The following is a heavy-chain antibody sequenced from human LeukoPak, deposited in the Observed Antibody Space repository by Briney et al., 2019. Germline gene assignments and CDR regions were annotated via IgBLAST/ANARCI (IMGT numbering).Heavy chain of an antibody. CDR3: ARLSESRTIFYF. Sequence: PGGSLRLSCAASGFTITYYWMSWVRQAPGKGLEWVANTKQDGSAKLYVDSVEGRFTVSRDNAKNSLYLQMNNLRAEDTAVYYCARLSESRTIFYFWGQGTLVTVSS. J-gene: IGHJ4*02. V-gene: IGHV3-7*01. CDR1: GFTITYYW. D-gene: IGHD1-1*01. CDR2: TKQDGSAK.